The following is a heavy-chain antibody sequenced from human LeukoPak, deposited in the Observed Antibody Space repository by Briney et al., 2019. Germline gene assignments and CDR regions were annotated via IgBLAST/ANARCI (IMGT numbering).Heavy chain of an antibody. CDR3: ASSTKPAAIYFDY. J-gene: IGHJ4*02. Sequence: SETLSLTCTVSGGSISSSSYYWGWVRPPPGKGLEWIGSIYYSGSTYYNPSLKSRVTISVDTSKNQFSLKLSSVTAADTAVYYCASSTKPAAIYFDYWGQGTLVTV. D-gene: IGHD2-2*02. CDR2: IYYSGST. V-gene: IGHV4-39*01. CDR1: GGSISSSSYY.